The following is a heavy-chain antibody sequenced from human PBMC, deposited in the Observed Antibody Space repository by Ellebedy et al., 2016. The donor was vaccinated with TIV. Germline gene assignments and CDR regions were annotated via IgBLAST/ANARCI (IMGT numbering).Heavy chain of an antibody. CDR2: ISWNSGTT. CDR1: GFTFDDYA. CDR3: ARDPRITARDYYPDY. D-gene: IGHD6-6*01. J-gene: IGHJ4*02. Sequence: SLKISCAASGFTFDDYAMHWVRQAPGKGLEWVSGISWNSGTTDHADFVKGRFTISRDNAKNSLYLQMNRLRADDTAFYYCARDPRITARDYYPDYWGQGTLVTVSS. V-gene: IGHV3-9*01.